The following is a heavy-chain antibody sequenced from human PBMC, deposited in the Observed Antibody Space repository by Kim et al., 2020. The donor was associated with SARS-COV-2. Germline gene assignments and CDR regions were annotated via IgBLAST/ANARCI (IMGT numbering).Heavy chain of an antibody. V-gene: IGHV3-74*01. D-gene: IGHD6-13*01. CDR2: INRDGSST. Sequence: GGSLRLSCAASGFTFSTYWVHWVRQAPGKGLVWVSRINRDGSSTSYADSVKGRFTISRDNAKNTLYLQMNSLRAEDTAVYYCAREQSGQQLVVDSWGQGTLVTVSS. J-gene: IGHJ4*02. CDR3: AREQSGQQLVVDS. CDR1: GFTFSTYW.